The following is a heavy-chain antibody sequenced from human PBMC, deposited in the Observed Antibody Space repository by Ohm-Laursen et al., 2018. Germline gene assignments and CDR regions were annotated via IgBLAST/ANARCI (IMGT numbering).Heavy chain of an antibody. D-gene: IGHD3-22*01. CDR2: IYYSGST. J-gene: IGHJ3*02. Sequence: SDTLSLTCTVSGGSISSYYWSWIRQPPGKGLEWIGYIYYSGSTNYNPSLKSRVTISVDTSKNQFSLKLSSVTAADTAVYYCARHNSRLYDSSGYYYDAFDIWGQGTMVTVSS. CDR1: GGSISSYY. V-gene: IGHV4-59*08. CDR3: ARHNSRLYDSSGYYYDAFDI.